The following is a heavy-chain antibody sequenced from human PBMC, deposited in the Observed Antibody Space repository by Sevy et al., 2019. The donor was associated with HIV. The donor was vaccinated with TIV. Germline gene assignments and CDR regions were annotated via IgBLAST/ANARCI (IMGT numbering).Heavy chain of an antibody. CDR3: AKDIVAVVGDAFDI. J-gene: IGHJ3*02. Sequence: GGSLRLSCAASGFPFISYAMNWVRQAPGKGLEWVSAISGSDGATYYADSVKGRFSISRDNSKNTLYLQMDSLRAEDTAVYYCAKDIVAVVGDAFDIWGQRTMVTVSS. D-gene: IGHD2-15*01. CDR2: ISGSDGAT. V-gene: IGHV3-23*01. CDR1: GFPFISYA.